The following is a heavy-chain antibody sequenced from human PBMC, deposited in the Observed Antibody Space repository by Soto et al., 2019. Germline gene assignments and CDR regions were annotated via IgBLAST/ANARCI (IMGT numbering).Heavy chain of an antibody. Sequence: VQLQQWGAGLLKPSETLSLTCAVYGGSFSGYYWSWIRQPPGKGLEWIGEINHSGSTNYNPSLKSRVTISVDTSKNQFSLKLSSVTAADTAVYYCARGRRWLQPYFDYWGQGTLVTVSS. D-gene: IGHD5-12*01. CDR3: ARGRRWLQPYFDY. CDR2: INHSGST. J-gene: IGHJ4*02. CDR1: GGSFSGYY. V-gene: IGHV4-34*01.